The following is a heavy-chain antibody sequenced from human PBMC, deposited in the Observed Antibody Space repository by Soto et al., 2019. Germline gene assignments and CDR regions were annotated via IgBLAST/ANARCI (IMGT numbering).Heavy chain of an antibody. CDR2: ISGSGGST. CDR1: GFTFSSYA. Sequence: GGSLRLSCAASGFTFSSYAMSWVRQAPGKGLEWVSAISGSGGSTYYADSVKGRFTISRDNSKNTLYLQMNSLRAEDTAVYYCAKVGSAGYYRPSYYYYYMDVWGKGTTVTVS. CDR3: AKVGSAGYYRPSYYYYYMDV. D-gene: IGHD3-9*01. V-gene: IGHV3-23*01. J-gene: IGHJ6*03.